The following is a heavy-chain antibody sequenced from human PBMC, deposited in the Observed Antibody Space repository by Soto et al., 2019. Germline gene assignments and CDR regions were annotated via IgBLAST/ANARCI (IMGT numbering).Heavy chain of an antibody. J-gene: IGHJ3*01. CDR2: IQYSGDT. CDR1: GGSVGSGAYY. CDR3: ARHDYSDRAFDL. D-gene: IGHD3-22*01. V-gene: IGHV4-61*08. Sequence: QVLLQEPGPGLVKPSETLSLTCIVSGGSVGSGAYYWSWIRQPPGNALEWIGYIQYSGDTNYNSSLKSRVTISVDMSRNRFSLKLTSVTAADTAFYYFARHDYSDRAFDLWGQGTMVTVSS.